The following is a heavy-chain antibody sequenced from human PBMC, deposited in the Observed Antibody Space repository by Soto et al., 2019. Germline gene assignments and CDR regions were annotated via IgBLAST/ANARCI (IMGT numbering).Heavy chain of an antibody. Sequence: CTVSGGSISRYYWSWMRQPPGKGLEWIGYIYYSGSTYYNPSLKSRVTISVDTSKNQFSLKLNSVTAADTAVYYCARDLWGYCGTDCYPLDVWGQGTTVTVSS. CDR1: GGSISRYY. D-gene: IGHD2-21*02. J-gene: IGHJ6*02. V-gene: IGHV4-59*01. CDR2: IYYSGST. CDR3: ARDLWGYCGTDCYPLDV.